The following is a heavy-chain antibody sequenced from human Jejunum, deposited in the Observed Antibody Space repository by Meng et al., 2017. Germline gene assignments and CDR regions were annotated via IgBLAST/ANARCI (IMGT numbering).Heavy chain of an antibody. CDR1: GFPFSTYS. V-gene: IGHV3-74*01. D-gene: IGHD1-1*01. CDR2: IKPDGNTI. Sequence: GESLKISCAASGFPFSTYSMHWVRQAPGKGLVWVSQIKPDGNTISYADSVRGRFTISRDNAKSTLYLEMNSLRAEDAAVYYCARDNDWVVWDYWGRGTLVTGSS. CDR3: ARDNDWVVWDY. J-gene: IGHJ4*01.